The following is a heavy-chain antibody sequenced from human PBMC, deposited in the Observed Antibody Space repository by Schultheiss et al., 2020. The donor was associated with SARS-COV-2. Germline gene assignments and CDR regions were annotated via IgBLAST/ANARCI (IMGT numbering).Heavy chain of an antibody. CDR2: INHSGST. CDR1: GGSFSGYY. CDR3: ARRQFYYYGMDV. Sequence: SETLSLTCAVYGGSFSGYYWSWIRQPPGKGLEWIGEINHSGSTNYNPSLKSRVTISVDTSKAQISLNLTSITAADTAVYYCARRQFYYYGMDVWGQGTTVTVSS. V-gene: IGHV4-34*01. J-gene: IGHJ6*02.